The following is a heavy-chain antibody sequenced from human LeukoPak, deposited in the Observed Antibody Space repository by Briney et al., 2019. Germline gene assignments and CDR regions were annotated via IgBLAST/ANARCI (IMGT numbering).Heavy chain of an antibody. CDR2: ISSSSSYI. Sequence: PGGSLRLSCAASGFTFSSYSMNWVRQAPGKGLEWVSSISSSSSYIYYADSVKGRFTISRDNAKNSLYLQMNSLRAEDTAVYYCARDKQLWLDGVAYYYGMDVWGQGTTVTVSS. CDR1: GFTFSSYS. CDR3: ARDKQLWLDGVAYYYGMDV. D-gene: IGHD5-18*01. V-gene: IGHV3-21*01. J-gene: IGHJ6*02.